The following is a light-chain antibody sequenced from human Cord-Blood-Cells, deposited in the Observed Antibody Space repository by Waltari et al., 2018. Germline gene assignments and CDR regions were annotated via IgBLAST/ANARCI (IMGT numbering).Light chain of an antibody. Sequence: QSALTQPAYVSGSPGQAITMSCTGTSSDVGGYNYVSWYQQHPGKAPKLMIYDVSNRPSGVSNRFSGSKSGNTASLTISGLQAEDEADYYCISYTSSSTLVFGGGTKLTVL. V-gene: IGLV2-14*01. CDR2: DVS. CDR1: SSDVGGYNY. CDR3: ISYTSSSTLV. J-gene: IGLJ3*02.